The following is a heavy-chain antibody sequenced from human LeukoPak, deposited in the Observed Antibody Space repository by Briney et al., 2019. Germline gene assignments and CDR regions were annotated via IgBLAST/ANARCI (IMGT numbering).Heavy chain of an antibody. J-gene: IGHJ4*02. V-gene: IGHV3-30*02. Sequence: SGGSLRLSCAASGFTFSSYGMHWVRQAPGKGLEWVAFIRFDGSNKYYADSVKGRFTISRDNSKNTLYLQMNSLRAEDTAVYYCAKSVDSNYLIDYWGQGTLVTVSS. D-gene: IGHD4-11*01. CDR2: IRFDGSNK. CDR1: GFTFSSYG. CDR3: AKSVDSNYLIDY.